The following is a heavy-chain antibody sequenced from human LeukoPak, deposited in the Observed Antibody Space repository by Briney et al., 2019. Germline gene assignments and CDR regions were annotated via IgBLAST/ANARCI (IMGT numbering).Heavy chain of an antibody. CDR1: GFTFSSYA. Sequence: PGGSLRLSCAASGFTFSSYAMHWVRQAPGKGLEWVAVISYDGSNKYYADSVKGRFTISRDNAKNSLYLQMNSLRAEDTAVYYCARALGERRGRESVPISRYYFDYWGQGTLVTVSS. CDR3: ARALGERRGRESVPISRYYFDY. CDR2: ISYDGSNK. V-gene: IGHV3-30*04. D-gene: IGHD1-1*01. J-gene: IGHJ4*02.